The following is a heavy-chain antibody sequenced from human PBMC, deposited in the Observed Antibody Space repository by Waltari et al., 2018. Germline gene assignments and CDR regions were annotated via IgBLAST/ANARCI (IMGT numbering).Heavy chain of an antibody. J-gene: IGHJ5*02. Sequence: QVQLVQSGAEVKKPGASVKVSCKASGYTFTSYYMHWVRQAPGQGLEWMGIITPSGGSTSYAEKFQGRVTMTRKTSTSTVYMGLSSLRSEDTAVYYCARGPKAAAGTGNGFDPWGQGTLVTVSS. CDR1: GYTFTSYY. D-gene: IGHD6-13*01. CDR3: ARGPKAAAGTGNGFDP. V-gene: IGHV1-46*01. CDR2: ITPSGGST.